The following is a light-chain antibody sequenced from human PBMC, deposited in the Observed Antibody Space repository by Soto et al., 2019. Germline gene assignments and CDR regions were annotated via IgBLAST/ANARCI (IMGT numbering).Light chain of an antibody. V-gene: IGLV4-69*01. CDR3: QTWDTGIQV. J-gene: IGLJ1*01. CDR1: SGHSTYA. Sequence: QPVLTQSPSASASLGASVKLTCTLSSGHSTYAIAWHQQQPERGPRYLMKVSRDGSHIKGDGIPDRFSGSSSGAERFLTISSLQSEDEADYYCQTWDTGIQVFGTGTKLTVL. CDR2: VSRDGSH.